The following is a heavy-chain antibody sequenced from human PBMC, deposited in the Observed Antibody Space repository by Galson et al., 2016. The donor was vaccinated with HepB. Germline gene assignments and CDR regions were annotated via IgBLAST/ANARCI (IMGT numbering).Heavy chain of an antibody. D-gene: IGHD2-8*01. CDR3: ARMGYGDHLDH. CDR1: GDSINYYS. Sequence: LSLTCTVSGDSINYYSWSWIRQPPGKGLEWIGFISYSGSTNYNPSLKSRVTMSVDMSKNQFSLKLSSVTAADTAVYYCARMGYGDHLDHWGQGTLVTVSS. J-gene: IGHJ4*02. CDR2: ISYSGST. V-gene: IGHV4-59*01.